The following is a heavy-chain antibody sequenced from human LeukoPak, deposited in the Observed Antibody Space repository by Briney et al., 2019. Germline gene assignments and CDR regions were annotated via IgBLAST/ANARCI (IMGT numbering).Heavy chain of an antibody. D-gene: IGHD2-15*01. J-gene: IGHJ4*02. CDR3: AAEGQWSLVHYFNS. V-gene: IGHV1-46*01. CDR2: IYPRDGST. Sequence: ASVKVSCKASGYSFTSNYIHWVRQAPGQGLEWMGMIYPRDGSTSYAQKFQGRVTVTRDTSTSTVHMELSGLRSEDTAVYYCAAEGQWSLVHYFNSWGQGTLVTVSS. CDR1: GYSFTSNY.